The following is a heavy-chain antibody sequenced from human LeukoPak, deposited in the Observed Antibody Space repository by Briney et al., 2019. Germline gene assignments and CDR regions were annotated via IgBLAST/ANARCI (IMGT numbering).Heavy chain of an antibody. Sequence: GGSLRLSCAASGFTFSSYGMHWVRQAPGKGLEWVAVISYDGSNKYYADSVKGRFTISRDNSKNTLYLQMNSLRAEDTAVYYCAKGGPQAYGMDVWGRGTTVTVSS. V-gene: IGHV3-30*18. CDR1: GFTFSSYG. J-gene: IGHJ6*02. CDR2: ISYDGSNK. CDR3: AKGGPQAYGMDV. D-gene: IGHD5-12*01.